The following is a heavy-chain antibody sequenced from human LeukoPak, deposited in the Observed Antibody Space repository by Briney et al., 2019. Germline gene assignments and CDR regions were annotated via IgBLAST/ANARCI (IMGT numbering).Heavy chain of an antibody. V-gene: IGHV4-61*02. Sequence: SQTLSLTCTVSGGSISSGSYYWSWIRQPAGKGLEWIGRIYTSGSTNYNPSLKSRVTISVDTSKNQFSLKLSSVTAADTAVYYCVKGLRTRGTWGQGTMVTVSP. D-gene: IGHD5-12*01. J-gene: IGHJ3*01. CDR1: GGSISSGSYY. CDR3: VKGLRTRGT. CDR2: IYTSGST.